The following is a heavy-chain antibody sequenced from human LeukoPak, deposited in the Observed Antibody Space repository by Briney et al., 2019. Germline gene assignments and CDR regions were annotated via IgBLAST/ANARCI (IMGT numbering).Heavy chain of an antibody. CDR2: ISSSSSYI. V-gene: IGHV3-21*01. J-gene: IGHJ5*02. CDR3: ARVRAEIAIVVVPAAMGWFDP. CDR1: GFTFRSYS. D-gene: IGHD2-2*01. Sequence: GGSLRLSCAGSGFTFRSYSMNWVRQAPGKGLEWVSSISSSSSYIYYADSVKGRFTISRDNAKNSLYLQMNSLRAEDTAVYYCARVRAEIAIVVVPAAMGWFDPWGQGTLVTVSS.